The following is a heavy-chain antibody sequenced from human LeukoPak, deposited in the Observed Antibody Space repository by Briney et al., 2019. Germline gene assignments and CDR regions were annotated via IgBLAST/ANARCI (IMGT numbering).Heavy chain of an antibody. V-gene: IGHV4-59*01. CDR3: ARVDGVESYFDY. J-gene: IGHJ4*02. CDR1: DGSISSYY. CDR2: IYYSGST. Sequence: SETLSLTCTVSDGSISSYYWSWIRQPPGKGLEWIGFIYYSGSTNYNPSLKSRVTISVDTSKNQFSLKLSSVTAADTAVYYCARVDGVESYFDYWGQGTLVTVSS. D-gene: IGHD3-3*01.